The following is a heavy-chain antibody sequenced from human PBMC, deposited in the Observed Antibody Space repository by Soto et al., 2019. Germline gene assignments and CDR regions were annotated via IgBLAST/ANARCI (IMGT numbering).Heavy chain of an antibody. J-gene: IGHJ6*02. CDR1: GQTVTGLS. CDR2: FDPEYGET. V-gene: IGHV1-24*01. Sequence: QVPLVQSGAEVKKSGASVQVSCKASGQTVTGLSMHWVRQAPRQGLEWMGGFDPEYGETIYAQRFQGRVTMTEDTSTDTASMELSSLRSEDTAVYYCATFLRFTAGYYYYYALNVWGQGTTVTVSS. CDR3: ATFLRFTAGYYYYYALNV. D-gene: IGHD6-19*01.